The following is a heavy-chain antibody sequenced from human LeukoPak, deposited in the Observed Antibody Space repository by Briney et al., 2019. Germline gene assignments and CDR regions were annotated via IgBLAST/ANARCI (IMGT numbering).Heavy chain of an antibody. CDR3: ARGSILADRRYYYDSSGYYSN. CDR2: MNPNSGNT. CDR1: GYTLTELS. J-gene: IGHJ4*02. D-gene: IGHD3-22*01. Sequence: GASVKVSCKVSGYTLTELSMHWVRQATGQGLEWMGWMNPNSGNTGYAQKFQGRVTMTRNTSISTAYMELSSLRSEDTAVYYCARGSILADRRYYYDSSGYYSNWGQGTLVTVSS. V-gene: IGHV1-8*01.